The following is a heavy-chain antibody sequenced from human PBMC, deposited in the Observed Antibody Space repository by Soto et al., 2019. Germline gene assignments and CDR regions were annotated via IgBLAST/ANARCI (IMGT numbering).Heavy chain of an antibody. CDR3: ARDQEHSGFGIYGMDV. D-gene: IGHD3-10*01. CDR1: GFTFSSYG. CDR2: IWYDGSNK. Sequence: QVQLVESGGGVVQPGRSLRLSCAASGFTFSSYGMHWVRQAPGKGLEGVAVIWYDGSNKDYADSVKGRFTISRDNSKTTLYLQMNSLRAEDTAVYYCARDQEHSGFGIYGMDVWGQGTTVTVSS. J-gene: IGHJ6*02. V-gene: IGHV3-33*01.